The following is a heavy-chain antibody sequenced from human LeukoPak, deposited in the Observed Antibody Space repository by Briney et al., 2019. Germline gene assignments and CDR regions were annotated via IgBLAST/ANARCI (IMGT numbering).Heavy chain of an antibody. CDR1: GFTFSSYA. D-gene: IGHD5-12*01. Sequence: PGGSLRLSCAASGFTFSSYAMSWVRQAPGKGLEWVGNINEDGGKKYYVDSVKGRFTISRDNARNSLYLQMNSLRAEDTAVYYCARFHYARQSLLTDYWGQGTQVTVSS. V-gene: IGHV3-7*01. J-gene: IGHJ4*02. CDR2: INEDGGKK. CDR3: ARFHYARQSLLTDY.